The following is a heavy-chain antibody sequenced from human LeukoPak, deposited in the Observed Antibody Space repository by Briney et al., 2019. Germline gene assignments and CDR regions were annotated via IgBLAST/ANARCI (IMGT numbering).Heavy chain of an antibody. J-gene: IGHJ4*02. CDR2: INPNTGGT. Sequence: GASVKLSCKASGYTFTGYYMHWVRQAPGQGLEWMAWINPNTGGTNYAQKFQGRVTMTRDTSISTAYMELSRLRSDDTAVYYCARVKRKGITMVRGVYDYWGQGALVTVSS. CDR1: GYTFTGYY. V-gene: IGHV1-2*02. CDR3: ARVKRKGITMVRGVYDY. D-gene: IGHD3-10*01.